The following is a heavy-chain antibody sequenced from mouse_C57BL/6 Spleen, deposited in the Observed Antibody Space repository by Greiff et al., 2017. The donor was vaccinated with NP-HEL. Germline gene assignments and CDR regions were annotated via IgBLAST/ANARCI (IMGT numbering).Heavy chain of an antibody. J-gene: IGHJ4*01. CDR2: IRNKANGYTT. CDR3: ARYVEPSYAMDY. CDR1: GFTFTDYY. Sequence: EVKLMESGGGLVQPGGSLSLSCAASGFTFTDYYMSWVRQPPGKALEWLGFIRNKANGYTTEYSASVKGRFTISRDNSQSILYLQMNALRAEDSATYYCARYVEPSYAMDYWGQGTSVTVSS. V-gene: IGHV7-3*01.